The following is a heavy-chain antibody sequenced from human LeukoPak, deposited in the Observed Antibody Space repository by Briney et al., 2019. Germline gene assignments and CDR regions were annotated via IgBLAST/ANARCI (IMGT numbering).Heavy chain of an antibody. V-gene: IGHV3-74*01. D-gene: IGHD6-13*01. J-gene: IGHJ4*02. CDR1: GFTFSSYW. CDR3: AKLSSSFLLEN. CDR2: INRDGSST. Sequence: PGGSLRLSCAASGFTFSSYWMHWVRQVPGKGLVWVSRINRDGSSTSYADSVKGRFTISRDNAKNTLYLQMNSLRAEDTAVYYCAKLSSSFLLENWGQGTLVTVSS.